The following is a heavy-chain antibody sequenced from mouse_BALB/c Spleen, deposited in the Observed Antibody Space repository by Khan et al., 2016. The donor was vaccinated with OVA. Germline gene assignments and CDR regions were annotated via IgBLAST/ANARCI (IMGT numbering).Heavy chain of an antibody. Sequence: EVELVESGGGLVKPGGSLKLSCAASGFTFSSFTMSWVRQTPEKRLEWVATISSGGDNTYYPDSVKGRVTIPRDNAKNNLYLQMSSLRSEDTALYYCARSNYGSFAYWGHGTLVTVSA. V-gene: IGHV5-9*03. J-gene: IGHJ3*01. CDR1: GFTFSSFT. D-gene: IGHD2-2*01. CDR3: ARSNYGSFAY. CDR2: ISSGGDNT.